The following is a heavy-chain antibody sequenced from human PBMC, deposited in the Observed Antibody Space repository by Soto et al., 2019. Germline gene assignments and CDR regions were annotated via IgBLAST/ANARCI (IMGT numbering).Heavy chain of an antibody. CDR1: GYTFTSYG. CDR3: ARDGPTLAAADDYYYYGMDV. V-gene: IGHV1-18*01. J-gene: IGHJ6*02. D-gene: IGHD6-13*01. Sequence: QVQRVQSGAEVKKPGASVKVSCKASGYTFTSYGISWVRQAPGQGLEWMGWISAYNGNTNYAQKLQGRVTMTTDTSTSTAYMELRSLRSDDTAVYYCARDGPTLAAADDYYYYGMDVWGQGTTVTVSS. CDR2: ISAYNGNT.